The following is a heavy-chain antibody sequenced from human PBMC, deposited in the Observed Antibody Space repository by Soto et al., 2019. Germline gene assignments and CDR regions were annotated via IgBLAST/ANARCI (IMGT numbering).Heavy chain of an antibody. V-gene: IGHV3-7*01. J-gene: IGHJ4*02. D-gene: IGHD3-10*01. CDR2: IKQDGSEK. CDR3: ARVRGRDGYNPYYFDY. Sequence: VQLVESGGGVVQPGRSLRLSCAASGFTFSSYWMSWVRQAPGKGLEWVANIKQDGSEKYYVDSVKGRFTISRDNAKNSLYLQMNSLRAEDTAVYYCARVRGRDGYNPYYFDYWGQGTLVTVSS. CDR1: GFTFSSYW.